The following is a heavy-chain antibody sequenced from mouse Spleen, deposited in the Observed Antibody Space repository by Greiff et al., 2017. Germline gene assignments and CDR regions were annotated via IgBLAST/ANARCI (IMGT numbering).Heavy chain of an antibody. V-gene: IGHV3-1*01. CDR2: ISYSGST. CDR3: ARDGGPQAWFAY. Sequence: EVQLVESGPGMVKPSQSLSLTCTVTGYSITSGYDWHWIRHFPGNKLEWMGYISYSGSTNYNPSLKSRISITHDTSKNHFFLKLNSVTTEDTATYYCARDGGPQAWFAYWGQGTLVTVSA. CDR1: GYSITSGYD. J-gene: IGHJ3*01.